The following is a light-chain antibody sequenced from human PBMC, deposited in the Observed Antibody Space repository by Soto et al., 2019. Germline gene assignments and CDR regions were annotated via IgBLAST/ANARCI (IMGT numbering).Light chain of an antibody. CDR3: QQLSYYPHT. CDR1: QDISRY. J-gene: IGKJ2*01. Sequence: DIQLTQSPSFLSASVGDRITITCRASQDISRYLVWYQQKPGKAPKLLIYGASTLQSGVPSRFSGSGSGREFTLTISTLQPEDFATYYCQQLSYYPHTFGQGTKLEIK. CDR2: GAS. V-gene: IGKV1-9*01.